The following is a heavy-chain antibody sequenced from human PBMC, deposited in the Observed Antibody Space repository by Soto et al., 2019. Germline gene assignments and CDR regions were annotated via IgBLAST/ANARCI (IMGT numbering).Heavy chain of an antibody. J-gene: IGHJ5*02. D-gene: IGHD6-19*01. Sequence: SETLSLTCTVSGGSVSSGNYYWSWIRQPPGKGLEWIGYMYHSGTTNYNPSLKSRVTMSIDTSKNQFSLKLKSVTAADTAVYYCARERLFSSGWYWFDPWGLGTLVTVSS. CDR1: GGSVSSGNYY. CDR3: ARERLFSSGWYWFDP. CDR2: MYHSGTT. V-gene: IGHV4-61*01.